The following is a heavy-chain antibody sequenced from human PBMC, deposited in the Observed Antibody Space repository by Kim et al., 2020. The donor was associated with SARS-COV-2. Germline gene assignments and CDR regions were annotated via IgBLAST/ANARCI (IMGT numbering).Heavy chain of an antibody. CDR1: GGSFSGYY. V-gene: IGHV4-34*01. CDR2: INHSGST. J-gene: IGHJ4*01. CDR3: ARGAKATIFGVVTMFDY. D-gene: IGHD3-3*01. Sequence: SETLSLTCAVYGGSFSGYYWSWIRQPPGKGLEWIGEINHSGSTNYNPSLKSRVTISVDTSKNQFSLKLSSVTAADTAVYYCARGAKATIFGVVTMFDYWG.